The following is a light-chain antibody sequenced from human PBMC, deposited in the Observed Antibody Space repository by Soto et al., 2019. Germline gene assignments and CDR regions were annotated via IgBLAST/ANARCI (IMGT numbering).Light chain of an antibody. CDR3: QQYGSSGT. Sequence: EIVLSQSPGTLSLSPGERATLSCRASQSVSSNYLAWYQQKPGQAPRLVIYDASSRATGIPDRFSGSGSGTDFTLTISRLEPEDFAVYYCQQYGSSGTFGQGTKVDIK. CDR1: QSVSSNY. CDR2: DAS. J-gene: IGKJ1*01. V-gene: IGKV3-20*01.